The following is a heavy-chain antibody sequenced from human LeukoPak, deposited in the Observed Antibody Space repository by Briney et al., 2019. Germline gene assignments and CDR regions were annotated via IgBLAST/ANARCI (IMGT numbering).Heavy chain of an antibody. J-gene: IGHJ4*02. D-gene: IGHD4-11*01. CDR3: ARDRGYSNFDY. V-gene: IGHV3-7*01. CDR2: MSADGSEK. Sequence: GGSLRLSCAASGFTFSSYAMNWVRQAPGKGLEWVANMSADGSEKNYFDSVKGRFTISRDNAQDSLYLQMNSLRAEDTAVYYCARDRGYSNFDYWGQGTLLTVSS. CDR1: GFTFSSYA.